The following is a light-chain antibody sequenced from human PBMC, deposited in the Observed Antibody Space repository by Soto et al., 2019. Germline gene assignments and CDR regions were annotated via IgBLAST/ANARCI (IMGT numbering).Light chain of an antibody. J-gene: IGLJ3*02. Sequence: QSALTQPPSASGSPGQSVTISCTGASSDVGGNDYVSWYQHHPGKVPKLMIFEVNKRPSGVPHRFSGSKSGNTASLTVSGLQAEDEADYYCCSYGFAGSDYLVFGGGTKVTV. V-gene: IGLV2-8*01. CDR1: SSDVGGNDY. CDR3: CSYGFAGSDYLV. CDR2: EVN.